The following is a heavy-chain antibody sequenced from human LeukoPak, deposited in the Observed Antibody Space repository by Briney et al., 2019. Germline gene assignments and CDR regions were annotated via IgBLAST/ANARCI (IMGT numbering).Heavy chain of an antibody. CDR2: ISSSRSTI. CDR1: GFTFSSYS. V-gene: IGHV3-48*01. J-gene: IGHJ4*02. CDR3: ATSPY. Sequence: PGGSLRLSCAASGFTFSSYSMNWARQAPGKGLEWVSYISSSRSTIYYADSVKGRFTISRDNAKNSLYLQMNSLRAEDTAVYYCATSPYWGQGTLVTVSS.